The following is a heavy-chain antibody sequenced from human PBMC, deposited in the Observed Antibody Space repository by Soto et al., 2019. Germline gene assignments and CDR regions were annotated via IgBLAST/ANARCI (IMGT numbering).Heavy chain of an antibody. CDR2: LNPHSGKA. Sequence: ASVKVSCKASGYTFTIHDIHWVRQAPGQGLEWMAGLNPHSGKAAYAQRFQGRLTMTGNASTSTAYMELSGLRSEDTAMYYCARVQSIAARRSYDSWGQGTLVTVSS. J-gene: IGHJ4*02. D-gene: IGHD6-6*01. V-gene: IGHV1-8*01. CDR1: GYTFTIHD. CDR3: ARVQSIAARRSYDS.